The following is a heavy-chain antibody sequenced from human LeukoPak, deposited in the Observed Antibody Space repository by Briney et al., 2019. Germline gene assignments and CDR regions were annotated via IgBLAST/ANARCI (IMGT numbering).Heavy chain of an antibody. J-gene: IGHJ4*02. Sequence: GGPLRLSCAASGFTFSSYGMHWVRQAPGKGLEWVAVIWYDGSNKYYADSVKGRFTISRDNSKNTLYLQMNSLRAEDTAVYYCARSLSIVVVVAAHWGQGTLVTVSP. CDR3: ARSLSIVVVVAAH. CDR1: GFTFSSYG. V-gene: IGHV3-33*01. D-gene: IGHD2-15*01. CDR2: IWYDGSNK.